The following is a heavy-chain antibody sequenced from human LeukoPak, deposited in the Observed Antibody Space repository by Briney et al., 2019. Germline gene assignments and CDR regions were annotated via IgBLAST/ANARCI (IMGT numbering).Heavy chain of an antibody. D-gene: IGHD6-6*01. CDR2: ISSNSGTI. CDR3: ARGGAARPDY. Sequence: PGGSLRLSCAAFGFTFSSYGMDWARQAPGKGLEWISYISSNSGTINYADSVKGRFTISRDNAKNSLYLQINGLRAEDTAVYYCARGGAARPDYWGQGTLVTVSS. J-gene: IGHJ4*02. V-gene: IGHV3-48*01. CDR1: GFTFSSYG.